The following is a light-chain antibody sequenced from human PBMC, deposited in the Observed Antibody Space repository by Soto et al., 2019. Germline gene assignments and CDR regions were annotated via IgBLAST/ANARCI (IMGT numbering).Light chain of an antibody. V-gene: IGKV3-20*01. J-gene: IGKJ1*01. Sequence: EIVLTQSPGTLSLSPGERVTLSCRASQSVRSNYLAWYQQKPGQAPRLLIYGASTRASGIPERFSGSGSGTDFTLTISRLAPEDFAVYFCQQYGSSPTTFGQGTKVDIK. CDR2: GAS. CDR3: QQYGSSPTT. CDR1: QSVRSNY.